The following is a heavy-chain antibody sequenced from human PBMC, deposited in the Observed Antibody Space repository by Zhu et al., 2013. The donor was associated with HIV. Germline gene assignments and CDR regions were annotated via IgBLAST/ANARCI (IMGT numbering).Heavy chain of an antibody. D-gene: IGHD2-2*01. CDR2: ISAYNGNT. J-gene: IGHJ6*02. CDR1: GYTFTSYG. V-gene: IGHV1-18*01. CDR3: ARDPGVVVVPAAMYYYYGMDV. Sequence: QVQLVQSGAEVKKPGASVKVSCKASGYTFTSYGISWVRQAPGQGLEWMGWISAYNGNTNYAQKLQGRVTMTTDTSTSTAYMELRSLRSDDTAVYYCARDPGVVVVPAAMYYYYGMDVWGQGTTVTVSS.